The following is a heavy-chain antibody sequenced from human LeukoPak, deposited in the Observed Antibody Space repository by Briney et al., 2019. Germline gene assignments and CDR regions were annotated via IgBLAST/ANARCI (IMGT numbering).Heavy chain of an antibody. Sequence: GESLKISCKGSGYSFTSYWIGWVRQMPGKGLEWMGIIYPDDSDTRYSPSFQGQVTISADKSISTAYLQWSSLKASDTAMYYCARHVGAGGVGAGTVADYWGQGTLVTVSS. CDR2: IYPDDSDT. D-gene: IGHD6-19*01. J-gene: IGHJ4*02. CDR1: GYSFTSYW. CDR3: ARHVGAGGVGAGTVADY. V-gene: IGHV5-51*01.